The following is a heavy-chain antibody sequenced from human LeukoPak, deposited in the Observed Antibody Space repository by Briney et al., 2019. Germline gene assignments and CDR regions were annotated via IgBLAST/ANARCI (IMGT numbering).Heavy chain of an antibody. J-gene: IGHJ4*02. CDR2: IYSGGST. Sequence: PGGSLRLSCAASGLTVSSNYMSWVRQAPGKGLEWVSVIYSGGSTYYADSVKGRFTISRDNSKNTLYLQMNSLRAEDTAVYYCARDKYSSSSPYFDYWGQGTLVTVSS. CDR3: ARDKYSSSSPYFDY. D-gene: IGHD6-6*01. V-gene: IGHV3-53*01. CDR1: GLTVSSNY.